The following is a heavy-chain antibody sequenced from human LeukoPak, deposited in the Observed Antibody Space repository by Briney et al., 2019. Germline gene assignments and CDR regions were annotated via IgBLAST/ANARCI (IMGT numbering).Heavy chain of an antibody. CDR3: ARGGYSYGFFDP. J-gene: IGHJ5*02. Sequence: SVKVSCKASGYTFTSYGISWVRQAPGQGLEWMGGIIPIFGTANYAQKFQGRVTITADESTSTAYMELSSLRSEDTAVYYCARGGYSYGFFDPWGQGTLVTVSS. CDR1: GYTFTSYG. V-gene: IGHV1-69*13. D-gene: IGHD5-18*01. CDR2: IIPIFGTA.